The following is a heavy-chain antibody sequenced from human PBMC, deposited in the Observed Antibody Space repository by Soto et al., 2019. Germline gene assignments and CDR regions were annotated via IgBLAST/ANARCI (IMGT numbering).Heavy chain of an antibody. CDR2: INHSGST. CDR3: ARDASGCTNGVCYKYYGMDV. V-gene: IGHV4-34*01. Sequence: SETLSLTCAVYGGSFSGYYWSWIRQPPGKGLEWIGEINHSGSTNYNPSLKSRVTISVDTSKNQFSLKLSSVTAADTAVYYCARDASGCTNGVCYKYYGMDVWGQGTTVTVSS. J-gene: IGHJ6*02. D-gene: IGHD2-8*01. CDR1: GGSFSGYY.